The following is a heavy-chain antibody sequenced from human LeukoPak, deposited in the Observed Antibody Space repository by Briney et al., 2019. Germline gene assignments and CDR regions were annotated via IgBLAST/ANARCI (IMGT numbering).Heavy chain of an antibody. V-gene: IGHV4-39*01. D-gene: IGHD6-19*01. Sequence: SETLSLTCTVSGGSISSIDYHWVWIRQPPGKGLEWIGSISYSGSTHCNPSLRSRVTMSVDTSKNQFSLKLSSVTAADTAVFYCARHEDSGDWYLDYWGXGRLVTVSS. J-gene: IGHJ4*02. CDR1: GGSISSIDYH. CDR3: ARHEDSGDWYLDY. CDR2: ISYSGST.